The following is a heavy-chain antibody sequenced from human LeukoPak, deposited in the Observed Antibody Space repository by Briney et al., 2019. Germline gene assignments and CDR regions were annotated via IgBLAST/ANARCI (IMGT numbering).Heavy chain of an antibody. D-gene: IGHD6-19*01. V-gene: IGHV1-18*01. J-gene: IGHJ4*02. CDR1: GYSFNSFG. Sequence: GASVKVSCKASGYSFNSFGVSWVRQAPGQGLEWMGWISAYNDNLNYAQRFQGRVTMTTDTSTSTAYMELRSLRSEDTAVYYCATDPRRHSSGWYGKFDYWGQGTLVTVSS. CDR3: ATDPRRHSSGWYGKFDY. CDR2: ISAYNDNL.